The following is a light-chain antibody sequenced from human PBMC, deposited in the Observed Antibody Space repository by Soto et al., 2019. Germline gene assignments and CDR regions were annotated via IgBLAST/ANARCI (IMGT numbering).Light chain of an antibody. CDR1: QSVSSSY. CDR2: GAS. J-gene: IGKJ1*01. V-gene: IGKV3-20*01. CDR3: QQYGSSPWT. Sequence: EIVLTQSPGTLSLSPGERATLSCRASQSVSSSYVALYQQKPGQAPRLLIYGASSRATGIPDRFSGSGSGTDFTLTISRLEPEDFAVYYCQQYGSSPWTVGQGTKVDIK.